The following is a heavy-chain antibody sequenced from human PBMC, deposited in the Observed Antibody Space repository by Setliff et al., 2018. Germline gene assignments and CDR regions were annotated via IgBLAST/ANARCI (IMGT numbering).Heavy chain of an antibody. V-gene: IGHV5-51*01. CDR3: ARQAVAGSDAFDI. CDR1: GYSFTSYW. D-gene: IGHD6-19*01. CDR2: IYPGDSDT. J-gene: IGHJ3*02. Sequence: PGASLKISCKGSGYSFTSYWIGWVRQMPGKGLEWIGSIYPGDSDTRYSPSFQGQVTISADKSISTAYLQWSSLKASDTAMYYCARQAVAGSDAFDIWGQGTMVTVSS.